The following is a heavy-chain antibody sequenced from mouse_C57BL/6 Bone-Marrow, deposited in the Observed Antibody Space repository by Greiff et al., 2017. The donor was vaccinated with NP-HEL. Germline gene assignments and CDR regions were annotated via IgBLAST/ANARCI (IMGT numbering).Heavy chain of an antibody. V-gene: IGHV1-69*01. CDR3: ARRLLGLMGFAY. CDR2: IDPSDSYT. Sequence: QVQLQQPGAELVMPGASVKLSCKASGYTFTSYWMHWVKQRPGQGLEWIGEIDPSDSYTNYNQKFKGKSTLTVDKSSSTAYMQLSSLTSEDSAVYYCARRLLGLMGFAYWGQGTLVTVSA. D-gene: IGHD2-4*01. J-gene: IGHJ3*01. CDR1: GYTFTSYW.